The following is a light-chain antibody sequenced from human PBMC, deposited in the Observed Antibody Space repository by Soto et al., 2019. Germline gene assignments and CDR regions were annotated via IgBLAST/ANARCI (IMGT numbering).Light chain of an antibody. CDR2: EVS. V-gene: IGLV2-14*01. CDR1: SSDVGGYNY. J-gene: IGLJ1*01. Sequence: QSVLTQPASVSGSPGQSITISCTGTSSDVGGYNYVSWYQQHPGKAPKLMIYEVSNRPSGVSNRFSGSKSGNTASLTISGLQAEDEADYYCSSYTSSSIDYVFGTGTKVTAL. CDR3: SSYTSSSIDYV.